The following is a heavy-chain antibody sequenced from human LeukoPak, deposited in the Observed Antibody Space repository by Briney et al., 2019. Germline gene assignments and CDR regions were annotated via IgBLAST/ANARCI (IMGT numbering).Heavy chain of an antibody. J-gene: IGHJ4*02. CDR2: INPNSGGT. V-gene: IGHV1-2*02. CDR3: AREAGHTAMDYYFDY. CDR1: GYTFTGYY. Sequence: ASVKVSCKASGYTFTGYYMHWVRQAPGQGLEWMGWINPNSGGTNYAQKFQGRVTMTRDTSISTAYMELSRLRSDDTAVYYCAREAGHTAMDYYFDYWGQGTLITVSS. D-gene: IGHD5-18*01.